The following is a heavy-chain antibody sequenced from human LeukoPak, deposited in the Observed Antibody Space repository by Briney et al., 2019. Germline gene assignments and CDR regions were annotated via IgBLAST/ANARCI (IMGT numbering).Heavy chain of an antibody. D-gene: IGHD6-13*01. Sequence: ASVKVSCKASGYAFTSYDINWVRQPPGQGLEWMGRMNPNSGNTGYAQKFQGRVTMTRNTSISTAYMELSSLRSEDTAVYYCARGSIAAAGRKYWGQGTLVTVSS. CDR1: GYAFTSYD. V-gene: IGHV1-8*01. CDR3: ARGSIAAAGRKY. CDR2: MNPNSGNT. J-gene: IGHJ4*02.